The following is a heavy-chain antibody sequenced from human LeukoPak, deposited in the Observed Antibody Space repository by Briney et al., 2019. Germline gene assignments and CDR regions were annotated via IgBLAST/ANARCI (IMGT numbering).Heavy chain of an antibody. Sequence: SQTLSLTCAISGDSVSSNSAAWNWIRQSPSRGLEWLGRTYYRSKWYNDYAVSVKSRITVNPDTSKNQFSLQLNSVTPEDTAVYYCATSSTSSWWFDPWGQGTLVTVSS. CDR3: ATSSTSSWWFDP. J-gene: IGHJ5*02. CDR1: GDSVSSNSAA. CDR2: TYYRSKWYN. V-gene: IGHV6-1*01. D-gene: IGHD2-2*01.